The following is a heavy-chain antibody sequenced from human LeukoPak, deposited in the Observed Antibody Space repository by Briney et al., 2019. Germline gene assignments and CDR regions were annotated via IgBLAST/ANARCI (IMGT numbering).Heavy chain of an antibody. CDR1: GGSISSYY. CDR2: IYYSGST. Sequence: KPSETLSLTCTVSGGSISSYYWSWIRQPPGKRLEWIGHIYYSGSTNYNPSLKSRVTISVDTSKNQFSLKLSSVTAADTAAYYCARHAGRAWFGELSYWGQGTLVTVSS. J-gene: IGHJ4*02. D-gene: IGHD3-10*01. V-gene: IGHV4-59*08. CDR3: ARHAGRAWFGELSY.